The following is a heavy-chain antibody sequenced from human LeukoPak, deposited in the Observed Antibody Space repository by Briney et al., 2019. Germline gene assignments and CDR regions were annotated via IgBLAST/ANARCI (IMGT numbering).Heavy chain of an antibody. J-gene: IGHJ6*02. Sequence: GRSLRLSCAASGFTFDDYAMHWVRQAPGKGLEWVSGISWNSGSIGYADSVKGRFTISRDNAKNSLYLQMNSLRAEDTALYYCAKDRGGDYVNYYYGMDVWGQGTTVTVSS. CDR2: ISWNSGSI. CDR3: AKDRGGDYVNYYYGMDV. D-gene: IGHD4-17*01. V-gene: IGHV3-9*01. CDR1: GFTFDDYA.